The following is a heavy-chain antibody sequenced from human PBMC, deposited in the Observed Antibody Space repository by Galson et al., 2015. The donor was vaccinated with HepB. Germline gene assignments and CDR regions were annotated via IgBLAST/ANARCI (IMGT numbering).Heavy chain of an antibody. Sequence: SLRLSCAASGFTFSNYWMSWVRQAPMKGLEWVASIKKDGSDKYYVDSVKGRFTISRDNAKNSLYLQMNSLRAEDTAVYYCARLPYCSGGTCYWRYFDYWGQGTLVTVSS. CDR1: GFTFSNYW. J-gene: IGHJ4*02. CDR3: ARLPYCSGGTCYWRYFDY. V-gene: IGHV3-7*03. D-gene: IGHD2-15*01. CDR2: IKKDGSDK.